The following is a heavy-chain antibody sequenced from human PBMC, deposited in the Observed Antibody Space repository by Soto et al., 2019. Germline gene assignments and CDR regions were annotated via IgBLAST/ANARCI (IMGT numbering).Heavy chain of an antibody. Sequence: SETLSLTCAVYGGSFSGYYWSWIRQPPGKGLEWIGEINHSGSTNYNPSLKSRVTISVDTSKNQFSLKLSSVTAADTAVYYCARAHSFVVVVAATSGYFDYWGQGTLVTVSS. CDR1: GGSFSGYY. V-gene: IGHV4-34*01. D-gene: IGHD2-15*01. CDR2: INHSGST. CDR3: ARAHSFVVVVAATSGYFDY. J-gene: IGHJ4*02.